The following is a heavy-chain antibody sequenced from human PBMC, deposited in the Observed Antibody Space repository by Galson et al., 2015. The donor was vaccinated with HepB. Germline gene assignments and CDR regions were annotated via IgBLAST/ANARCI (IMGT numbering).Heavy chain of an antibody. V-gene: IGHV3-30*03. CDR3: ARAPDLYGAGGPLDY. CDR2: ISYDGSNR. J-gene: IGHJ4*02. Sequence: SLRLSCAASGFAFSRHALHWVRQAPGKGLEWMAMISYDGSNRYYADSVQGRFTISRDDSKNSVFLQLNSLRPEDTSLYYCARAPDLYGAGGPLDYWGQGTPVTVSS. D-gene: IGHD3-10*01. CDR1: GFAFSRHA.